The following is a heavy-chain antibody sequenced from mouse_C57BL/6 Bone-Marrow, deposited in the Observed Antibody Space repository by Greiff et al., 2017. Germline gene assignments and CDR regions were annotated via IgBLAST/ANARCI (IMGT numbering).Heavy chain of an antibody. J-gene: IGHJ1*03. CDR3: ARSLPYDFYWCFDV. Sequence: VQLQESGAELARPGASVKLSCKASGYTFTTYGISWVKQRTGQGLEWIGEIYTRSGSTYYNEKFKGKATVTADKSSSTAYMELRSLTSEDSAVYFCARSLPYDFYWCFDVWGTGTTVTVSS. V-gene: IGHV1-81*01. CDR1: GYTFTTYG. D-gene: IGHD2-4*01. CDR2: IYTRSGST.